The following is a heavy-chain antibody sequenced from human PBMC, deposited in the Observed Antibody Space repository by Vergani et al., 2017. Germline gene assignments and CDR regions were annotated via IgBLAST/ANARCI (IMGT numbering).Heavy chain of an antibody. J-gene: IGHJ4*02. D-gene: IGHD6-19*01. CDR3: ARTALGSSDIDY. Sequence: QVQLQESGPGLVKPSQTLSLTCTVSGGSISSGGYYWSWIRQHPGKGLEWIGYLYYSGSTYYNPSLKRRVTISVDTSKNQFSLKLRSVTAADTAVYYCARTALGSSDIDYWGQGTLVTVSS. CDR2: LYYSGST. CDR1: GGSISSGGYY. V-gene: IGHV4-31*03.